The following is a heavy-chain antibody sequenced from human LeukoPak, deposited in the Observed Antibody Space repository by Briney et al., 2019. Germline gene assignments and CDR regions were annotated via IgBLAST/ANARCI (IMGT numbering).Heavy chain of an antibody. Sequence: ETLSLTCTVSGGSISSSSYYWGWIRQPPGKGLEWVSVIYSGGSTYYADSVKGRFTISRDNSKNTLYLQMNSLRAEDTAVYYCARAPPYYYDSSGYDPIVYFDYWGQGTLVTVSS. V-gene: IGHV3-53*01. D-gene: IGHD3-22*01. CDR1: GGSISSSSYY. CDR2: IYSGGST. J-gene: IGHJ4*02. CDR3: ARAPPYYYDSSGYDPIVYFDY.